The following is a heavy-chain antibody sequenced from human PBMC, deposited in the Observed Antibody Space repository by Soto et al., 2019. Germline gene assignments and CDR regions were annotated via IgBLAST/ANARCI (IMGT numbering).Heavy chain of an antibody. J-gene: IGHJ3*02. D-gene: IGHD1-26*01. CDR2: IWYDGSNK. CDR3: ARDDFDGSYYLYAFDI. CDR1: GFTFSSYG. Sequence: QVQLVESGGGVVQPGRSLRLSCAASGFTFSSYGMHWVRQAPGKGLEWVAVIWYDGSNKYYADSVKGRFTISRDNSKNTLYLQMNSLRAEDTAVYYCARDDFDGSYYLYAFDIWGQGTMVTVSS. V-gene: IGHV3-33*01.